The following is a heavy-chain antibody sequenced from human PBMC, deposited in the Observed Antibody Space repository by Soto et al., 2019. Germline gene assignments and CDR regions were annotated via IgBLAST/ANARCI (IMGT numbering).Heavy chain of an antibody. CDR1: GFTFSSYT. V-gene: IGHV3-23*01. CDR3: TTWLTAHFDY. CDR2: SSDRRTGNT. J-gene: IGHJ4*02. D-gene: IGHD2-21*02. Sequence: GVLRLSCAASGFTFSSYTLNWVRRAPGKGLEWVATSSDRRTGNTHYSDSVRRRFTLSRDYSRNILFLQMDSLRADDTALYYCTTWLTAHFDYWGRGTQVTVSS.